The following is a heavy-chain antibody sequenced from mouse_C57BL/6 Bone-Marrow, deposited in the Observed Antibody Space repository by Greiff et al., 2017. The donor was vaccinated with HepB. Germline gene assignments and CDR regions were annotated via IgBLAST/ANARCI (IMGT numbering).Heavy chain of an antibody. CDR3: ARACTTGLDF. Sequence: VQLVESGAALVKPGASVKISCKASGYAFSSYWMNWVKQRPGKGLEWIGQIYPGDGDTNYNGKFKGKATLTADKSSSTAYMQLSSLTSEDSAVYFWARACTTGLDFWGKGTTVTVSS. J-gene: IGHJ1*03. V-gene: IGHV1-80*01. D-gene: IGHD1-1*01. CDR2: IYPGDGDT. CDR1: GYAFSSYW.